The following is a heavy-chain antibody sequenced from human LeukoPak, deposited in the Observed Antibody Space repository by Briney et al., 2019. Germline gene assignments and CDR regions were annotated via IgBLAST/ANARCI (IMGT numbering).Heavy chain of an antibody. J-gene: IGHJ4*02. D-gene: IGHD3-22*01. CDR2: INPNSGGT. CDR1: GYTFTGYY. CDR3: ARDRRDYYDSSGYHDY. V-gene: IGHV1-2*06. Sequence: ASVKVSCKASGYTFTGYYMHWVRQAPGQGLEWMGRINPNSGGTNYAQKFQGRVTMTRDTSISTAYMELSRLRSDDTAVYYCARDRRDYYDSSGYHDYWGQGTLVTVSS.